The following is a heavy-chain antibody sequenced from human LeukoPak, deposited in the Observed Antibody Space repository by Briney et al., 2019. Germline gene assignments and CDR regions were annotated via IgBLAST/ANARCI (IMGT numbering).Heavy chain of an antibody. CDR2: IYYSGST. J-gene: IGHJ4*02. CDR1: GGSISSYY. CDR3: ARVRSSSSRGGTFDY. D-gene: IGHD6-13*01. V-gene: IGHV4-59*01. Sequence: PSETLSLTCTVSGGSISSYYWRWIRQPPGKGLEWIGYIYYSGSTNYNPSLKSRVTISVDTSKNQFSLKLSSVTAADTAVYYCARVRSSSSRGGTFDYWGQGTLVTVSS.